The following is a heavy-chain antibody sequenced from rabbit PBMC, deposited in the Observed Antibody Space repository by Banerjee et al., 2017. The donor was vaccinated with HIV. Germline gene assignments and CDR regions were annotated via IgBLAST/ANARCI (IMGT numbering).Heavy chain of an antibody. CDR1: GFSFSNKYV. Sequence: QEQLVESGGGLVKPEGSLTLTCTASGFSFSNKYVMCWVRQAPGKGLEWIACINTSSGNTVYANWAKGRFTISKTSSTTVTLQMTSLTAADTATYFCARGGVGFAGYAYATGLGFDLWGQGTLVTVS. CDR2: INTSSGNT. V-gene: IGHV1S45*01. CDR3: ARGGVGFAGYAYATGLGFDL. D-gene: IGHD6-1*01. J-gene: IGHJ4*01.